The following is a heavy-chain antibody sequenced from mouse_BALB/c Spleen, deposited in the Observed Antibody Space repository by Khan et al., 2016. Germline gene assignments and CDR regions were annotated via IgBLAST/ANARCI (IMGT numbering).Heavy chain of an antibody. Sequence: QVRLQQPGAELVNPGASVNLSCKASGYTLTSYWMHWVKQRPGQGLEWIGEINPSNGRTNYNEKFKSKATLTVDKSSSTAYMQLSSPTSEDSAVYYCARLLINFDYWGQGTTLTVSS. J-gene: IGHJ2*01. CDR1: GYTLTSYW. CDR3: ARLLINFDY. D-gene: IGHD2-1*01. CDR2: INPSNGRT. V-gene: IGHV1S81*02.